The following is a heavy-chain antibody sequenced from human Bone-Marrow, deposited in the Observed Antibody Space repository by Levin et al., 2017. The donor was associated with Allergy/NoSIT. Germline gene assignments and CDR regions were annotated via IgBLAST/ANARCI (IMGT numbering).Heavy chain of an antibody. V-gene: IGHV1-46*01. J-gene: IGHJ3*02. CDR3: ARVVNYDILTGSPGAFDI. CDR2: INPSGGST. D-gene: IGHD3-9*01. CDR1: GYTFTSYY. Sequence: ASVKVSCKASGYTFTSYYMHWVRQAPGQGLEWMGIINPSGGSTSYAQKFQGRVTMTRDTSTSTVYMELSSLRSEDTAVYYCARVVNYDILTGSPGAFDIWGQGTMVTVSS.